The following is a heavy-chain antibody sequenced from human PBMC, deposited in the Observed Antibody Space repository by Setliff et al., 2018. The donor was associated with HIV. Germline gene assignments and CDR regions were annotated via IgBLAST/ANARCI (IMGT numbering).Heavy chain of an antibody. CDR3: ASSGTPHDWYFYL. Sequence: SETLSLTCTVSGGSISSHYWSWIRQPPGKGLEWIGSIYYSGRTNYNPSLKSRVTISVDTYKNQFSLKLSSVTAADTAVYYCASSGTPHDWYFYLWGRGTLVTVSS. J-gene: IGHJ2*01. V-gene: IGHV4-59*11. D-gene: IGHD2-15*01. CDR2: IYYSGRT. CDR1: GGSISSHY.